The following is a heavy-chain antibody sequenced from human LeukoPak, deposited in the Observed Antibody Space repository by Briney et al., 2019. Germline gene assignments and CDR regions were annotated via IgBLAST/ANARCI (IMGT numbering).Heavy chain of an antibody. D-gene: IGHD2-21*02. CDR3: AKKSTAVITYYFDY. CDR2: IRYDGSYK. J-gene: IGHJ4*02. Sequence: GGSLRLSCVVSGFTISSYGMHWVGQAPGKGLEWVAFIRYDGSYKKYADSVKGRFTISRDNSKNTLYLQMNSLRAEDTAVYYCAKKSTAVITYYFDYWGQGTLVTVSS. CDR1: GFTISSYG. V-gene: IGHV3-30*02.